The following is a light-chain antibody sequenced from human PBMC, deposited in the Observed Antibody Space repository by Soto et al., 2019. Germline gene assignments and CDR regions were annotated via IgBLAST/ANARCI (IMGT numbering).Light chain of an antibody. Sequence: QSALTQPASVSGSPGQSITISCTGTSNNYVSWYQQHPGKAPKLMIYEINNRPSGVSDRFSGSKSGNTASLTISGLQAEDEADYYCNSYTSSDSRFVFGTGTKLTVL. CDR1: SNNY. CDR3: NSYTSSDSRFV. V-gene: IGLV2-14*01. J-gene: IGLJ1*01. CDR2: EIN.